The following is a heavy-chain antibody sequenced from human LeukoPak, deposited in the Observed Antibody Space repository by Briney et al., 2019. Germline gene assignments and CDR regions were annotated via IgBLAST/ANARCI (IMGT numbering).Heavy chain of an antibody. CDR1: GFTFSSYW. V-gene: IGHV3-7*01. CDR3: ARESKGMTTVTFDY. CDR2: IKQDGSEK. D-gene: IGHD4-17*01. J-gene: IGHJ4*02. Sequence: GGSLRLSCAASGFTFSSYWMSWVRQAPGKGLEWVANIKQDGSEKYYVDSVKGRFTISRDNAKNSLYLQMNSLRAEDTAVYYCARESKGMTTVTFDYWGQGTLITVSS.